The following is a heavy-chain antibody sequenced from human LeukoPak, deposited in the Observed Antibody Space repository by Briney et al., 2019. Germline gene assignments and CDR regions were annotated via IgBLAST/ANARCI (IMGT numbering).Heavy chain of an antibody. V-gene: IGHV3-66*01. CDR1: GFTFSRYS. D-gene: IGHD1-26*01. CDR3: ARIGGGSYYGWFDP. J-gene: IGHJ5*02. CDR2: IYSGGST. Sequence: GGSLRLSCAASGFTFSRYSMNWVRQAPGKGLEWVSVIYSGGSTYYADSVKGRFTISRDNSKNTLYLQMNSLRAEDTAVYYCARIGGGSYYGWFDPWGQGTLVTVSS.